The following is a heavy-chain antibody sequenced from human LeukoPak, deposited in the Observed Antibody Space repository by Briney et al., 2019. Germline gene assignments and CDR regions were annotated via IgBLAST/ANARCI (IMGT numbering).Heavy chain of an antibody. V-gene: IGHV1-18*01. Sequence: ASVKVSCKASGYTFTSYGISWVRQAPGQGLEWMGWITGNNGNTNYAPSLQGRVTMTTDTSTSTAYMELTSLRSDDTAVYYCARDQRNSGSYRFEYWGQGTLVTVSS. CDR1: GYTFTSYG. CDR2: ITGNNGNT. D-gene: IGHD1-26*01. CDR3: ARDQRNSGSYRFEY. J-gene: IGHJ4*02.